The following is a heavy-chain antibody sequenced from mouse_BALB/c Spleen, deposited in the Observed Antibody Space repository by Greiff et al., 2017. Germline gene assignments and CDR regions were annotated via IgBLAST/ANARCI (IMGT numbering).Heavy chain of an antibody. D-gene: IGHD1-1*01. V-gene: IGHV8-12*01. CDR2: IYWDDDK. CDR1: GFSLSTSGMG. J-gene: IGHJ2*01. Sequence: QVTLKVSGPGILQPSQTLSLTCSFSGFSLSTSGMGVSWIRQPSGKGLEWLAHIYWDDDKRYNPSLKSRLTISKDTSRNQVFLKITSVDTADTATYYCARLITTVVVPFDYWGQGTTLTVSS. CDR3: ARLITTVVVPFDY.